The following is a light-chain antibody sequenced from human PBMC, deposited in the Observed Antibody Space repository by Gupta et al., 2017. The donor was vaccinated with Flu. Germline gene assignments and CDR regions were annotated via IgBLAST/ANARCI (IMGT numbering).Light chain of an antibody. CDR3: NSYAGTNNWV. J-gene: IGLJ3*02. CDR2: EVS. CDR1: SSDVGGYNY. Sequence: QSALTQPPSASGSPGQSVTISCTGTSSDVGGYNYVSWYHQHPGKAHKLMIYEVSKRPSGVPDRFSGSKSGNTASLTVSGLQAEDEADYYCNSYAGTNNWVFGGGTKLTVL. V-gene: IGLV2-8*01.